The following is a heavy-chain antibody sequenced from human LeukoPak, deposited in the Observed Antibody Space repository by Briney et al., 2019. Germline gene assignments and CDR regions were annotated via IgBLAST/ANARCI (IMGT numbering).Heavy chain of an antibody. Sequence: ASVKVSCKASGYTFTGYYMYWVRQAPGQGLEWMGWINPNSGGTNYAQKFQGRVTMTRDTSISTAYMELSRLRSDDTAVYYCARVVYGDYVFGHYYYYGMDVWGQGTTVTVSS. CDR3: ARVVYGDYVFGHYYYYGMDV. V-gene: IGHV1-2*02. J-gene: IGHJ6*02. CDR1: GYTFTGYY. CDR2: INPNSGGT. D-gene: IGHD4-17*01.